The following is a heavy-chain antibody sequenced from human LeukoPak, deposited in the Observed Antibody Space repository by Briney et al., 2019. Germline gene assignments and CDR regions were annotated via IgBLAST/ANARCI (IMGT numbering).Heavy chain of an antibody. D-gene: IGHD4-23*01. V-gene: IGHV1-2*02. Sequence: ASVKVSCKASGYTFTDYYIHWVRQAPGQGLEWMGWINPNSGGTNYAQKFQGRVTMTRDTSISTAYMELSRLRSDDTAVYYCARYHMTTVVTPVDPWGQGTLVTVSS. CDR2: INPNSGGT. CDR3: ARYHMTTVVTPVDP. J-gene: IGHJ5*02. CDR1: GYTFTDYY.